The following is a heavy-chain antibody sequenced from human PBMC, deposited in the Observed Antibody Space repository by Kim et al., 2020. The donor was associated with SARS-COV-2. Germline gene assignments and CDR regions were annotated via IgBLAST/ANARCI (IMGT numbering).Heavy chain of an antibody. CDR2: IWYDGSNK. Sequence: GGSLRLSCAASGFTFSRYGMHWVRQATGKGLEWVAVIWYDGSNKYYADSVKGRFTISSDNSKNTLYLQRNSLRAEYTAVYYCAVDKVPAAYRMDVWGQGTTVTFSS. CDR3: AVDKVPAAYRMDV. J-gene: IGHJ6*02. V-gene: IGHV3-33*01. D-gene: IGHD2-2*01. CDR1: GFTFSRYG.